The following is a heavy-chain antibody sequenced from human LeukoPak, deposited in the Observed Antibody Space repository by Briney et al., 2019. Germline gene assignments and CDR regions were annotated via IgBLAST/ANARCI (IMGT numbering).Heavy chain of an antibody. Sequence: PGTSLRLSCAASGFTFSSHGMHWVRQAPGMGLEWVALILYDGSNEYYADSVRGRFTISRDSSRNTLYLQMNSLRAEDTAVYYCAKDGTGGYDYLDYWGQGTLVTVSS. V-gene: IGHV3-30*18. CDR1: GFTFSSHG. J-gene: IGHJ4*02. CDR3: AKDGTGGYDYLDY. CDR2: ILYDGSNE. D-gene: IGHD2-8*02.